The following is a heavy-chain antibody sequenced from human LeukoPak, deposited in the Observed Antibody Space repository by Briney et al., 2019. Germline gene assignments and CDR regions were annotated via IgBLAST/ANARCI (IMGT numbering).Heavy chain of an antibody. V-gene: IGHV3-66*01. CDR2: IYSGGST. J-gene: IGHJ4*02. Sequence: GGSLRLSCAASEFSVGSNYMTWVRQAPGKGLEWVSLIYSGGSTYYADSVKGRFTISRDNAKNSLYLRMNSLRAEDTAVYYCARDRILTLDYWGQGTLVTVSS. CDR3: ARDRILTLDY. CDR1: EFSVGSNY. D-gene: IGHD2/OR15-2a*01.